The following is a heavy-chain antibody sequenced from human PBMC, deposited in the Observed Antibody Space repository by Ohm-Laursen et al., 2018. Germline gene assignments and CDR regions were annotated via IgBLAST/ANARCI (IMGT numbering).Heavy chain of an antibody. CDR1: GGSISSTSYY. Sequence: TLSLTCTVSGGSISSTSYYWGWIRQPPGKGLEWIGSIYYTGSTYFNPSLQSRVTISVDTPKNQFSLNLSSATAADTAMYYCARKTDWNHYYFNYWGQGTLVTVSS. CDR3: ARKTDWNHYYFNY. J-gene: IGHJ4*02. V-gene: IGHV4-39*01. D-gene: IGHD1-1*01. CDR2: IYYTGST.